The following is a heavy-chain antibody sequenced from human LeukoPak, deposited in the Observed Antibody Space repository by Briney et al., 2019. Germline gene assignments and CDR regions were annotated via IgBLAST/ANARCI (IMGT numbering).Heavy chain of an antibody. CDR3: AGRTTPPYYFEN. CDR2: IYQSGST. CDR1: SYSISSGFF. V-gene: IGHV4-38-2*01. Sequence: SETLSLTCVVSSYSISSGFFWGWIRQPPGKGLEWIGTIYQSGSTYYNPSLKSRVTISLDTSKKQLSLNLTSVTAADTVVYYCAGRTTPPYYFENWGQGNLVTVSS. J-gene: IGHJ4*02. D-gene: IGHD1-1*01.